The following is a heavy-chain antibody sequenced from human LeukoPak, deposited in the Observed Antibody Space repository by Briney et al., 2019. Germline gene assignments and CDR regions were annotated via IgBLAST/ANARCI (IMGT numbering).Heavy chain of an antibody. D-gene: IGHD3-3*01. V-gene: IGHV4-59*01. CDR1: GGSISSYY. Sequence: SETLSLTCTVSGGSISSYYWSWIRQPPGKGLEWIGYIYYSGSTNYNPSLKSRDTISVDTSKNQCSLKLSSVTAADTAVYYCARDHHDFWSGYSYWGQGTLVTVSS. CDR2: IYYSGST. J-gene: IGHJ4*02. CDR3: ARDHHDFWSGYSY.